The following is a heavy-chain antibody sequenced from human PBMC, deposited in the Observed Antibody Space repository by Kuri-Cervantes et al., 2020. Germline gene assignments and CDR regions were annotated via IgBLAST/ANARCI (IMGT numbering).Heavy chain of an antibody. V-gene: IGHV3-74*01. Sequence: GESLKISCAASGFTFSDYWMHWVRQAPGKGLVWVSHIHADGTTTSYADSVRGRFTISRDNAKNAMYLQMYSLRVEDTAVYYCARGIVSGSYGEFDPWGQGTLVTVSS. J-gene: IGHJ5*02. CDR1: GFTFSDYW. D-gene: IGHD1-26*01. CDR3: ARGIVSGSYGEFDP. CDR2: IHADGTTT.